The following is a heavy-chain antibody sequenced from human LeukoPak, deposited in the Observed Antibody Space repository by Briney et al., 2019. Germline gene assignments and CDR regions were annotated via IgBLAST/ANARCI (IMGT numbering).Heavy chain of an antibody. Sequence: GGSLRLSSAASRFTFSSYAMHWVRQAPGKGLEWVAVRSYDGSNKYYADSVKGRFTISRDNSKNTLYLQMNSLRAEDTAVYYCARVLYYYGPGSHFDHWGQGTLVTVSS. D-gene: IGHD3-10*01. V-gene: IGHV3-30-3*01. CDR2: RSYDGSNK. CDR1: RFTFSSYA. J-gene: IGHJ4*02. CDR3: ARVLYYYGPGSHFDH.